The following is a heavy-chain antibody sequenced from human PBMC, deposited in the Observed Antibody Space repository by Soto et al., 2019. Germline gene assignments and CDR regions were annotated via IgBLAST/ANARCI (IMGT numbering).Heavy chain of an antibody. J-gene: IGHJ4*02. V-gene: IGHV1-46*01. Sequence: ASVKVSCKASGYTFTSYCISWVRQSPVQGLEWMGIISPDGGRTSYAQKFQGRVTMTRDTSTSTVYMELSSLRSEDTAVYYCATRDPGHYWGQGTLVTVSS. CDR2: ISPDGGRT. CDR3: ATRDPGHY. CDR1: GYTFTSYC.